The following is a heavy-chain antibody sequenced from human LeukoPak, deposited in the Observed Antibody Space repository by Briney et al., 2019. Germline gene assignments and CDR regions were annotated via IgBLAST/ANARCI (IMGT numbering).Heavy chain of an antibody. D-gene: IGHD3-22*01. J-gene: IGHJ4*02. Sequence: SETLSLTCAVYGGSFSGYYWSWIRQPPGKGLEWIGEINHSGSSNYNPSLKSRVNISVDTSKNQFSRKQSSVTAADTAVYYCASVSITMIVVVSFWFDYWGQRTLVTVSS. V-gene: IGHV4-34*01. CDR3: ASVSITMIVVVSFWFDY. CDR1: GGSFSGYY. CDR2: INHSGSS.